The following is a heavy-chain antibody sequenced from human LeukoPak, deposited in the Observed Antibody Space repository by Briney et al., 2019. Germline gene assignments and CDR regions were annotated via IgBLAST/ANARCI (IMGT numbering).Heavy chain of an antibody. V-gene: IGHV4-34*01. D-gene: IGHD3-3*01. J-gene: IGHJ4*02. CDR1: GGSFSGYY. CDR2: INHSGST. Sequence: SETLSLTCAVYGGSFSGYYWSWIRQPPGKGLEWIGEINHSGSTNYNPSLKSRVTISVDTSKNQFSLKLSSVTAADTAVYYCARRGSWSGPLAYWGQGTLVTVSS. CDR3: ARRGSWSGPLAY.